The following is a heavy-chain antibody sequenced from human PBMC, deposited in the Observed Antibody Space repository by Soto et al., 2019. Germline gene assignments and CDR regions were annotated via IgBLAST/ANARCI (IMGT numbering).Heavy chain of an antibody. Sequence: EVQLAETGGDLIQPGGSLRLSCAASGFALRSNYVSWVRQAPGKGLEWVSVIYSAGSTFYADSVKGRFTISRDNSKNTVYLQMNNLRAEDTAVYYCASASISDYYVDFWGHGTRVTVSA. D-gene: IGHD2-21*01. CDR1: GFALRSNY. V-gene: IGHV3-53*02. CDR2: IYSAGST. CDR3: ASASISDYYVDF. J-gene: IGHJ4*01.